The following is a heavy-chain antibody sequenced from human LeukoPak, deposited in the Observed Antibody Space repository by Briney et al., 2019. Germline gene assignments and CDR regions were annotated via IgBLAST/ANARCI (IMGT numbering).Heavy chain of an antibody. Sequence: GGSLRLSCAASGFTFSSYSMNWVRQAPGKGLEWGSSITHNGDSIYYAASVKGQFTVSRDNAREALYLQMNSLRVEDTAVYYCARARDSSGYPDAFDVWGQGTMVTVSS. CDR3: ARARDSSGYPDAFDV. CDR2: ITHNGDSI. V-gene: IGHV3-21*01. CDR1: GFTFSSYS. D-gene: IGHD3-22*01. J-gene: IGHJ3*01.